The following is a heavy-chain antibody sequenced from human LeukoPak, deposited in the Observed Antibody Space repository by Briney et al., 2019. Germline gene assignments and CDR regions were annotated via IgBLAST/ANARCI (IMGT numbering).Heavy chain of an antibody. J-gene: IGHJ4*02. Sequence: PGGSLRLSCAGSGFTFSSYAMSWVGQAPGQGLEGVSVISDSGDYTSYADSVRGRFTISRDNSRHTLYLQMITLRPEDRAVYYCAKDTSIGKYCTNGVCSPFDYWGQGTLVTVSS. D-gene: IGHD2-8*01. CDR1: GFTFSSYA. CDR2: ISDSGDYT. CDR3: AKDTSIGKYCTNGVCSPFDY. V-gene: IGHV3-23*01.